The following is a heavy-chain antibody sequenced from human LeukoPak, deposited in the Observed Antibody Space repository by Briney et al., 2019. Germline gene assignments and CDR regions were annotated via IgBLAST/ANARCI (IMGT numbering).Heavy chain of an antibody. CDR3: ARVIAVAGDLEYFQH. CDR1: GGSINRGDYY. V-gene: IGHV4-30-4*01. D-gene: IGHD6-13*01. CDR2: IYHSGST. J-gene: IGHJ1*01. Sequence: SETLSLTCTVPGGSINRGDYYWSWIRQPPGKGLEWIGYIYHSGSTYYNPSLKSRVTVSVDTSKNQFSLKLSSVTAADTAVYYCARVIAVAGDLEYFQHWGQGTLVTVSS.